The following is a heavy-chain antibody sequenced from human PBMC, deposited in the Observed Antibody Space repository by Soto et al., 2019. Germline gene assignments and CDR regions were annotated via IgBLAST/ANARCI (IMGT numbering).Heavy chain of an antibody. CDR1: GFTFSSYG. J-gene: IGHJ6*02. D-gene: IGHD3-10*01. Sequence: QVQLVASGGGVVQPGRSLRLSCAASGFTFSSYGMHWVRQAPGKGLEWVAVISYDGSNKYYADSVKGRFTISRDNSKNTLYLQMNSLRAEDTAVYYCAKDHTAALLWFGEFSGGMDVWGQGTTVTVSS. CDR2: ISYDGSNK. V-gene: IGHV3-30*18. CDR3: AKDHTAALLWFGEFSGGMDV.